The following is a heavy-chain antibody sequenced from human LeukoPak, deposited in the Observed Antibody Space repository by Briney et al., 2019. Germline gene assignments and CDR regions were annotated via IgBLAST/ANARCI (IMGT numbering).Heavy chain of an antibody. V-gene: IGHV4-34*01. CDR3: ARFVSYYYDSSGYYSRYYFDY. CDR2: INHSGST. Sequence: SETLSLTCAVYGGSFSGYYWSWIRQPPGKGLEWIGEINHSGSTNYNPSLKNRVTISVDTSKNQFSLKLSSVTAADTAVYYCARFVSYYYDSSGYYSRYYFDYWGQGTLVTVSS. D-gene: IGHD3-22*01. J-gene: IGHJ4*02. CDR1: GGSFSGYY.